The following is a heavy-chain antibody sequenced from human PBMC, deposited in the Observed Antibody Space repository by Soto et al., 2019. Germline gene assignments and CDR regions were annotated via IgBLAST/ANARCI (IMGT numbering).Heavy chain of an antibody. CDR3: ARDLGGWPDY. V-gene: IGHV1-69*05. CDR1: GGTFSSYA. J-gene: IGHJ4*02. D-gene: IGHD2-15*01. Sequence: ASVKVSCKASGGTFSSYAISWVRQAPGQGLEWMGGINPIFGTANYSQKFQGRVTITTDKSTSTAYMELSSLRSEDTAVYYCARDLGGWPDYWGQGTLVTVSS. CDR2: INPIFGTA.